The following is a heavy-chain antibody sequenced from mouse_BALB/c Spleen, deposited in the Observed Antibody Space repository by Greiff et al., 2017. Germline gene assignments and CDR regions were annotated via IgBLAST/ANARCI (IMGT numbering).Heavy chain of an antibody. V-gene: IGHV5-12-1*01. J-gene: IGHJ4*01. CDR2: ISSGGGST. CDR3: AREGGNYYAMDY. CDR1: GFAFSSYD. Sequence: EVQVVESGGGLVKPGGSLKLSCAASGFAFSSYDMSWVRQTPEKRLEWVAYISSGGGSTYYPDTVKGRFTISRDNAKNTLYLQMSSLKSEDTAMYYCAREGGNYYAMDYWGQGTSVTVSS. D-gene: IGHD2-1*01.